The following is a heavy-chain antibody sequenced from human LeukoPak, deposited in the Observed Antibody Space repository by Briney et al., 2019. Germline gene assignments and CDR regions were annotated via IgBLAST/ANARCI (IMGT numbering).Heavy chain of an antibody. J-gene: IGHJ4*02. CDR3: ARVGGGLYFDY. Sequence: SQTLSLTCAVSGGSISSGGYSWSWIRQPPGKGLEWIGYIYHSGSTYYNPSLKSRVTISVDRSKNQFSLKLSSVTAADTVVYYCARVGGGLYFDYWGQGTLVTVSS. V-gene: IGHV4-30-2*01. D-gene: IGHD3-10*01. CDR2: IYHSGST. CDR1: GGSISSGGYS.